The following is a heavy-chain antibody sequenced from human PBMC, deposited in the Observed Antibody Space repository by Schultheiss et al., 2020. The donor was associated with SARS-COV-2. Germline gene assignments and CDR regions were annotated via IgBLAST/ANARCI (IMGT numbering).Heavy chain of an antibody. V-gene: IGHV4-61*05. CDR3: ARGGDFWSGDYTRWLDP. J-gene: IGHJ5*02. CDR1: GGSISSSSYY. Sequence: SETLSLTCTVSGGSISSSSYYWGWIRQPPGKGLEWIGYIYYSGSTNYNPSLKSRVSISLDTSKNQLSLKLTSVIAADTAVYYCARGGDFWSGDYTRWLDPWCQGTLVTVSS. D-gene: IGHD3-3*01. CDR2: IYYSGST.